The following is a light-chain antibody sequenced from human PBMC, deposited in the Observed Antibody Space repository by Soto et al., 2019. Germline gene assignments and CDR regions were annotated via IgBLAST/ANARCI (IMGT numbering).Light chain of an antibody. CDR1: QSVSSN. CDR2: GAS. V-gene: IGKV3-15*01. J-gene: IGKJ1*01. Sequence: EIVMTQSPATLSVSPGERATLSCRAGQSVSSNLAWYQQKPGQAPRLLIYGASTRATGIPARFSVSGSGTEFTLTISSLQSEDFAVYYCQQYNNWPSGTFGQGTKVEIK. CDR3: QQYNNWPSGT.